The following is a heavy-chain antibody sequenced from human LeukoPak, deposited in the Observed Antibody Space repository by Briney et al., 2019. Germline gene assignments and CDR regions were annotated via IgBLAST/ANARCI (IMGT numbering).Heavy chain of an antibody. CDR2: VHYSGST. CDR1: GCSISGYH. Sequence: WETLSLTCTVSGCSISGYHFYWIRQPPGKGLEWIGYVHYSGSTNYNPSLKSGLPISIDKSQNQFSLKLSSVPAADTAVYFCVRERGFSDLWGRGTLVTVSS. J-gene: IGHJ2*01. CDR3: VRERGFSDL. D-gene: IGHD2-15*01. V-gene: IGHV4-59*01.